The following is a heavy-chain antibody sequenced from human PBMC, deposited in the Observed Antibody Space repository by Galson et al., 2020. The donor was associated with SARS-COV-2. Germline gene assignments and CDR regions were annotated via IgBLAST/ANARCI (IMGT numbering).Heavy chain of an antibody. V-gene: IGHV4-34*01. CDR2: IYHSGLT. D-gene: IGHD3-10*01. CDR3: ARVGRSYLVRGGEFDH. CDR1: SGSLSGYY. Sequence: QCINAESQASETLSLTCAVHSGSLSGYYWTWIRQPPGKGLEWIGEIYHSGLTNYNPSLKSRVTIAADTSRNQFSLMLNSVTAADTGVYYCARVGRSYLVRGGEFDHWGQGTLVTVSS. J-gene: IGHJ5*02.